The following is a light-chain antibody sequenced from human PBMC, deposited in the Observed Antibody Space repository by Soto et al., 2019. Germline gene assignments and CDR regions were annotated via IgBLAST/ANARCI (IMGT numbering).Light chain of an antibody. V-gene: IGKV3-20*01. J-gene: IGKJ1*01. CDR3: QQYGSSPGT. CDR2: DTS. Sequence: IVLTQSPGTLSLSPGERATLSGRASQSLTNSFIAWYQQKPGQAPRLLIYDTSSRATGIPDRFSGSGSGTDFTLTISRLEPEDFAVYYCQQYGSSPGTFGQGTKVDI. CDR1: QSLTNSF.